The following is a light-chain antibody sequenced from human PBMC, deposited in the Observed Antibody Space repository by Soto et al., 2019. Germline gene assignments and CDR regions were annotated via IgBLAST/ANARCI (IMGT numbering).Light chain of an antibody. J-gene: IGLJ3*02. CDR3: SSYTLRNTLVL. Sequence: QSVLTQPASVSGSPGQSITISCTGTSSDVGGYNFVSWYQQHPGKAPRLIIYEVSSRPSGVSYRFSGSKSGNTASLTISGLQAEDEADYYCSSYTLRNTLVLFGGGTQ. CDR1: SSDVGGYNF. V-gene: IGLV2-14*01. CDR2: EVS.